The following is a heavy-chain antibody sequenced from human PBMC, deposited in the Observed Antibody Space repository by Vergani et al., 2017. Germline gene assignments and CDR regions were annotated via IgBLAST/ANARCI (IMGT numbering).Heavy chain of an antibody. CDR2: INPSGGST. CDR1: GYTFTSYY. CDR3: ARPMGYGSSWYGSDLFDP. V-gene: IGHV1-46*03. J-gene: IGHJ5*02. D-gene: IGHD6-13*01. Sequence: QVQLVQSGAEVKKPGASVKDSCKASGYTFTSYYMHWVRQAPRQGLEWMGIINPSGGSTSYAQKFQGRVTMTRDTSTSTVYMELSSLRSEDTAVYYCARPMGYGSSWYGSDLFDPWGQGTLVTVSS.